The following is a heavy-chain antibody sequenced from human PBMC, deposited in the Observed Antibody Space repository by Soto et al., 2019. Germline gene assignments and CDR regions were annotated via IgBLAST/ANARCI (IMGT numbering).Heavy chain of an antibody. CDR2: IKSKTDGETA. Sequence: GGSLRLSCVASGFNLSHPWMTWVRQAAGKGLEWVGRIKSKTDGETADYAAPVKGRATISRDDSKNTVYLQMNSLKTEDTAVYYCTTGIYYDILTGYHNVAYWGQGALVTVSS. CDR3: TTGIYYDILTGYHNVAY. J-gene: IGHJ4*02. V-gene: IGHV3-15*01. CDR1: GFNLSHPW. D-gene: IGHD3-9*01.